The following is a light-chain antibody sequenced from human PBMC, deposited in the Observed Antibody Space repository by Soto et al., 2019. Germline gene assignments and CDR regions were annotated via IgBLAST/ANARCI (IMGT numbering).Light chain of an antibody. J-gene: IGKJ5*01. V-gene: IGKV3-11*01. CDR1: QSVSSY. CDR2: DAS. Sequence: EIVLTQSPATLSLSPGERPTLSFRASQSVSSYLAWYQQKPGQAPRLLXYDASNRANSIPARFSGSGSGTDFTLTISSLEPEDFAVYDCQQRSNWPTLTFGQGTRLEIK. CDR3: QQRSNWPTLT.